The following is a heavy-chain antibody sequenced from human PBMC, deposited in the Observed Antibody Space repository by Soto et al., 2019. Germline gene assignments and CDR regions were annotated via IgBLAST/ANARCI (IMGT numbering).Heavy chain of an antibody. CDR2: ISPYNGNT. CDR1: GYSFITYG. CDR3: AGHREQWQATKHYQH. V-gene: IGHV1-18*01. J-gene: IGHJ1*01. D-gene: IGHD6-19*01. Sequence: QVPLVQSGAEVKKPGASVKVSCKASGYSFITYGITWVRQAPGQGLEWMGWISPYNGNTNYAQKLQGRVTMTRDTATTTAYLELRSLTSGDTAVYYSAGHREQWQATKHYQHWGQGTLVTVSS.